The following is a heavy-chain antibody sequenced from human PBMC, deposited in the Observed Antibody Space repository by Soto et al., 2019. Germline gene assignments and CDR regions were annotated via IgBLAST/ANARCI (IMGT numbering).Heavy chain of an antibody. CDR3: ARVVSSSGWYGYYYYYMDV. Sequence: SETLSLTCTVSGGSISSRGYYWSWIRPHPGKGLEWIGYIYYIGSTYYNPSLKSRVTISVDTSKNQFSLKLSSVTAADTAVYYCARVVSSSGWYGYYYYYMDVWGKGTTVTVSS. V-gene: IGHV4-31*03. CDR1: GGSISSRGYY. CDR2: IYYIGST. J-gene: IGHJ6*03. D-gene: IGHD6-19*01.